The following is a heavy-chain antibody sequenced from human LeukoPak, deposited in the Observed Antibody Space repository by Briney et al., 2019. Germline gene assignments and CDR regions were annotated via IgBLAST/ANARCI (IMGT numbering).Heavy chain of an antibody. CDR1: GGSFSGYY. V-gene: IGHV4-34*01. D-gene: IGHD6-19*01. J-gene: IGHJ3*02. Sequence: SGTLSLTCAVYGGSFSGYYWSWIRQPPGKGLEWIGEINHSGSTNYNPSLKSRVSISVDTSKNQFSLTLSSVTAADTAVYYCARWKNSIEVARRAFDIWGQGTMVTVSS. CDR2: INHSGST. CDR3: ARWKNSIEVARRAFDI.